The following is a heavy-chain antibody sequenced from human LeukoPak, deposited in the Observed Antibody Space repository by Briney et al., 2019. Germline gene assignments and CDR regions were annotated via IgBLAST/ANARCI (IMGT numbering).Heavy chain of an antibody. D-gene: IGHD6-6*01. Sequence: GGSLRLSCAASGFTFSSYWMSWVRQAPGKGLEWVANIKQDGSEKYYVDTVKGRFTISRDNSKNTLYLQMNSLRAEDTAVYYCARATVVPYFDYWGQGTLVTVSS. J-gene: IGHJ4*02. CDR1: GFTFSSYW. CDR3: ARATVVPYFDY. V-gene: IGHV3-7*01. CDR2: IKQDGSEK.